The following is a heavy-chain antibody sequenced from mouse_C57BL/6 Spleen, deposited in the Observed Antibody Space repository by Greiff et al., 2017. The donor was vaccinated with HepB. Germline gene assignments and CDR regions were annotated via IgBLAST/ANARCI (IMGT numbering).Heavy chain of an antibody. Sequence: VQLQQSGPELVKPGASVKISCKASGYSFTSYYIHWVKQRPGQGLEWIGWIYPGSGNTKYNEKFKGKATLTADTSSSTAYMQLSSLTSEDSAVYYCATPAYYSNYYAMDYWGQGTSVTVSS. CDR3: ATPAYYSNYYAMDY. J-gene: IGHJ4*01. CDR2: IYPGSGNT. D-gene: IGHD2-5*01. CDR1: GYSFTSYY. V-gene: IGHV1-66*01.